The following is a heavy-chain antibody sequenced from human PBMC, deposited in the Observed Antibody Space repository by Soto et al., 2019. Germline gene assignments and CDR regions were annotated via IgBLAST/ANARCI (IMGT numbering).Heavy chain of an antibody. CDR1: GFTVSSNY. CDR2: IYSGGST. CDR3: ARGRYCSGGSCPGHAFDI. Sequence: GGSLRLSCAASGFTVSSNYMSWVRQAPGKGLEWVSVIYSGGSTYYADSVKGRFTISRDNSKNTLYLQMNSLRAEDTAVYYCARGRYCSGGSCPGHAFDIWGQGTMVTVSS. V-gene: IGHV3-66*01. J-gene: IGHJ3*02. D-gene: IGHD2-15*01.